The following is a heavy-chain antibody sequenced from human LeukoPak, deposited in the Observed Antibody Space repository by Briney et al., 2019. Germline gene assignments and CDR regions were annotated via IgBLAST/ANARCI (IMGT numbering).Heavy chain of an antibody. CDR1: GYSVSSGYY. J-gene: IGHJ4*02. Sequence: SETLSLTCTVSGYSVSSGYYWGWIRQPPGKGLEWIGSIYHSGSTYYNPSLKSRVTISVDTSKNQFSLKLSSATAADTAVYYCARVSRDGYNLVDYWGQGTLVTVSS. CDR2: IYHSGST. D-gene: IGHD5-24*01. V-gene: IGHV4-38-2*02. CDR3: ARVSRDGYNLVDY.